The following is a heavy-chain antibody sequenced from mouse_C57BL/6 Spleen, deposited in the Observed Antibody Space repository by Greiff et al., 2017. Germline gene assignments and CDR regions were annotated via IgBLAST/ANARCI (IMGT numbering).Heavy chain of an antibody. J-gene: IGHJ4*01. CDR1: GYAFSSSW. Sequence: VQLQQSGPELVKPGASVKISCKASGYAFSSSWMNWVKQRPGKGLEWIGRIYPGDGDTNYNGKFKGKATLTADKSSSTAYMQLSSLTSEDSAVYFCAREVQATGAMDYWGQGTSVTVSS. D-gene: IGHD3-2*02. CDR2: IYPGDGDT. V-gene: IGHV1-82*01. CDR3: AREVQATGAMDY.